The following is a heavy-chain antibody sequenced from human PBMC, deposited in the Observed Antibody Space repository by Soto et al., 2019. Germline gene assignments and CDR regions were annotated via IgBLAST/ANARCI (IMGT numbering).Heavy chain of an antibody. Sequence: GGSLRLSCTASGFTFGDYAMSWFRQAPGKGLEWVGFIRSKAYGGTTEYAASVKGRFTISRDDSKSIAYLQMNSLKTEDTAVYYCTSLVPGYSGYDGLEQWLVLGVVFDYWGQGTLVTVSS. CDR1: GFTFGDYA. CDR3: TSLVPGYSGYDGLEQWLVLGVVFDY. J-gene: IGHJ4*02. CDR2: IRSKAYGGTT. D-gene: IGHD5-12*01. V-gene: IGHV3-49*03.